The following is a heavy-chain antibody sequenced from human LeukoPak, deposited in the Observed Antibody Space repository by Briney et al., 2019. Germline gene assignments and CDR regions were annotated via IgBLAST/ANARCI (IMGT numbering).Heavy chain of an antibody. V-gene: IGHV1-18*01. D-gene: IGHD3-22*01. CDR1: GYSFTNYG. CDR2: ISAYNGHT. J-gene: IGHJ3*02. Sequence: ASVKVSCKASGYSFTNYGIGWLRQAPGQGLEWLGWISAYNGHTNYAQKLQGRVTMTTDTSTSTAYMELRGLRSDDTAVYYCARVLRPRYYYDSSGYYKDASDIWGQGTMVTVSS. CDR3: ARVLRPRYYYDSSGYYKDASDI.